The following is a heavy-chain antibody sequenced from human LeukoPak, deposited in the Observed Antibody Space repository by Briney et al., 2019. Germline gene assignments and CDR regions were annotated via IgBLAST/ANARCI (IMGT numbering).Heavy chain of an antibody. CDR1: GGSISNTYYY. CDR3: ARPGGYDILTGYHPLPFDY. J-gene: IGHJ4*02. D-gene: IGHD3-9*01. V-gene: IGHV4-39*01. CDR2: IYYSGST. Sequence: ASETLSLTCAVSGGSISNTYYYWGWIRQPPGKGLEWIGSIYYSGSTYYNPSLKSRVTISVDTSKNQFSLKLSSVTAADTAVYYCARPGGYDILTGYHPLPFDYWGQGTLVTVSS.